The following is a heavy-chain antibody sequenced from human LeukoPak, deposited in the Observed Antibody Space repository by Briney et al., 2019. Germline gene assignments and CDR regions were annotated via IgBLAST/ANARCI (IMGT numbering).Heavy chain of an antibody. CDR3: ARDPATVTTYLDL. CDR2: IYYRGST. Sequence: SETLSLTCTVSGGSVSSGSYYWSWIRHPPGKGLEWIGYIYYRGSTNYNPSLKSRVTISVDTSKNQFSLKLSSVTAADTAVYYCARDPATVTTYLDLWGRGTLVTVSS. D-gene: IGHD4-17*01. CDR1: GGSVSSGSYY. V-gene: IGHV4-61*01. J-gene: IGHJ2*01.